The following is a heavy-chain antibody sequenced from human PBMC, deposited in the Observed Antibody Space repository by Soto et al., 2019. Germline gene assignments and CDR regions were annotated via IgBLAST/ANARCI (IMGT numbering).Heavy chain of an antibody. Sequence: PGGSLRLSCAASGITFTRYSMNWVRQAPGKGLEWVSSISSTTNYIYYGDSMKGRFTISRGNAKNSLYLEVNSLRAEDTAVYYCARESEDLTSNFDYWGQGTLVTVS. J-gene: IGHJ4*02. CDR2: ISSTTNYI. CDR1: GITFTRYS. CDR3: ARESEDLTSNFDY. V-gene: IGHV3-21*06.